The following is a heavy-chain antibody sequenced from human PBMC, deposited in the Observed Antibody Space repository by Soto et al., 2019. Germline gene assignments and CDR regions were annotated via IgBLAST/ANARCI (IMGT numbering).Heavy chain of an antibody. V-gene: IGHV4-39*01. CDR3: ARHHPTESMVRGVINWFDP. D-gene: IGHD3-10*01. J-gene: IGHJ5*02. Sequence: SETLSLTCTVSGGSISSSSYYWGWIRQPPGKGLEWIGSIYYSGSTYYNPSLKSRVTISVDTSKNQFSLKLSSVTAADTAVYYCARHHPTESMVRGVINWFDPWGQGTLVTVSS. CDR2: IYYSGST. CDR1: GGSISSSSYY.